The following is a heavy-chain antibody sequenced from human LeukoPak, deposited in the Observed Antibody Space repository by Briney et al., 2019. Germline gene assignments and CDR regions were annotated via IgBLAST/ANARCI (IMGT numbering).Heavy chain of an antibody. CDR1: GFTFSSYG. CDR3: AKGDSNYVGSAFDI. CDR2: ISYDGSNK. D-gene: IGHD4-11*01. Sequence: GRSLRLSCAASGFTFSSYGMHWVRQAPGKGLEWVAVISYDGSNKYYADSVKGRFTISRDNSKNTLYLQMNSLRAEDTAVYYCAKGDSNYVGSAFDIWGQGTMVTVSS. V-gene: IGHV3-30*18. J-gene: IGHJ3*02.